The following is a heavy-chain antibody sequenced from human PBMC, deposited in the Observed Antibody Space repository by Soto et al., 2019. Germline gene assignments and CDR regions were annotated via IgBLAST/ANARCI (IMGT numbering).Heavy chain of an antibody. Sequence: ASVKVACQASGGTFSSYAISWVRQAPGQGLEWMGGIIPIFGTANYAQKFQGRVTITADKSTSTAYMELSSLRSEDTAVYYCARAGDSIAVAGLEYFQHWGQGTLVTVSS. CDR2: IIPIFGTA. J-gene: IGHJ1*01. CDR3: ARAGDSIAVAGLEYFQH. CDR1: GGTFSSYA. V-gene: IGHV1-69*06. D-gene: IGHD6-19*01.